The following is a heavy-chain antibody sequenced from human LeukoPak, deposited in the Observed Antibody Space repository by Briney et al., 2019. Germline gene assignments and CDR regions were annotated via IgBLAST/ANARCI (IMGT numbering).Heavy chain of an antibody. CDR2: INPNTGGT. V-gene: IGHV1-2*02. CDR3: ARVINVPKFIDS. J-gene: IGHJ4*02. D-gene: IGHD3-10*02. CDR1: GYTFTTFY. Sequence: ASVKVSCKASGYTFTTFYMHWLRQVPGQGPEWMGWINPNTGGTSYAQRFQGRITVFADTSSNTAYMELTGLTSDDTALYFCARVINVPKFIDSWGQGTLVTVSS.